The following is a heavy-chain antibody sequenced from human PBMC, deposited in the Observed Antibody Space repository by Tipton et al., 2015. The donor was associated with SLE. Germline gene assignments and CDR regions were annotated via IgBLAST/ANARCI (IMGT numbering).Heavy chain of an antibody. CDR2: IRYDGSNK. Sequence: SLRLSCAASGFTFSSYGMHWVRQAQGKGLERVAFIRYDGSNKYYADSVKGRFTISRDNSKNTLYLQMNSLRAEETAVYYCAKDFGGSGSSDYWGQGTLVTVSS. J-gene: IGHJ4*02. CDR1: GFTFSSYG. D-gene: IGHD3-10*01. CDR3: AKDFGGSGSSDY. V-gene: IGHV3-30*02.